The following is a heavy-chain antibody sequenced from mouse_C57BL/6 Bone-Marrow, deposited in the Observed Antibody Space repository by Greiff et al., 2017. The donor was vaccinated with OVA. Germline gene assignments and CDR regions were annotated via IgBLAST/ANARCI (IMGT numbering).Heavy chain of an antibody. J-gene: IGHJ3*01. Sequence: QVQLQQPGAELVKPGASVKLSCKASGYTFTSYWMQWVKQRPGQGLEWIGEIDPSDSYPNYTQKFKGKATLIVDTSASTAYMQLSSLTSEDSAVYYCASAVFAYWGQGTLVTVSA. CDR2: IDPSDSYP. V-gene: IGHV1-50*01. CDR3: ASAVFAY. CDR1: GYTFTSYW.